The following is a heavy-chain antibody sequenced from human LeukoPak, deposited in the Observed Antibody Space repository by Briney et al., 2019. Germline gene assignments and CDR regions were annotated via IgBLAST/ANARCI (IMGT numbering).Heavy chain of an antibody. CDR2: INPNSGGT. CDR3: ARASVGYCSGGSCYPGVY. J-gene: IGHJ4*02. CDR1: GYTFTGYY. Sequence: ASVKVSCKASGYTFTGYYMHWVRQAPGQGLEWMGVINPNSGGTNYAQKFQGRVTMTRDTSISTAYMGLSRLRSDDTAVYYCARASVGYCSGGSCYPGVYWGQGTLVTVSS. V-gene: IGHV1-2*02. D-gene: IGHD2-15*01.